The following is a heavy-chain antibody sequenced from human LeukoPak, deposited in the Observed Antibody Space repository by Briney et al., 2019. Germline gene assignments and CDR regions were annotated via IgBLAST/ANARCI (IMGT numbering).Heavy chain of an antibody. V-gene: IGHV1-8*01. Sequence: VSVKVSCKASGYTFTSHNINWVRQATGQGLEWMGWMSPNSGDTGYAQKFQGRVTTTSDSSISTAYMELSSLRSEDTAIYYCVRTPPNWGFDYWGQGTLVTVSS. CDR2: MSPNSGDT. J-gene: IGHJ4*02. CDR3: VRTPPNWGFDY. CDR1: GYTFTSHN. D-gene: IGHD7-27*01.